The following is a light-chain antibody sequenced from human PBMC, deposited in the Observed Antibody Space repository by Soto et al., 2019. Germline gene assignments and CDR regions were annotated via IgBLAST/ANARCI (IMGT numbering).Light chain of an antibody. CDR1: QSISSY. CDR2: AAS. CDR3: QQSYSTLCT. J-gene: IGKJ3*01. V-gene: IGKV1-39*01. Sequence: DIQMTQSPSSLSASVGDRVTITCRASQSISSYLNWYQQKPGKAPKLLIYAASSLQSGVRSRFSGSGSGTDFTLTISSLQPEDFATYYCQQSYSTLCTFGPGTKVDIK.